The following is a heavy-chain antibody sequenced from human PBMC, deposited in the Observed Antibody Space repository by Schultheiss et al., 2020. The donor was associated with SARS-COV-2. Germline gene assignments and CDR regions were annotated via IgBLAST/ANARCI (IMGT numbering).Heavy chain of an antibody. CDR1: GGSISSYY. J-gene: IGHJ5*02. Sequence: SETLSLTCTVSGGSISSYYWSWIRQPPVKGLEWIGYIYYSGSTNYNPSLKSRVTISVDTSKNQFSLKLSSVTAADTAVYYCASMGRRAAGRDNWFDPWGQGTLVTVSS. D-gene: IGHD6-13*01. V-gene: IGHV4-59*08. CDR3: ASMGRRAAGRDNWFDP. CDR2: IYYSGST.